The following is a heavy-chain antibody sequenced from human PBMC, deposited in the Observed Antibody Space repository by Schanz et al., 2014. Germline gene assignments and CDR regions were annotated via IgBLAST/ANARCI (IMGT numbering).Heavy chain of an antibody. Sequence: EVQLLESGGGLVQPGGSLRLSCAASGITFSSHSFNWARQAPGKGLEWISYITYNGGTIYYADSVKGRFTISRDNAKNSLYLEMNSLRAEDTSLYYCARDRRNADLDYWGQGTLVTVSS. CDR3: ARDRRNADLDY. CDR1: GITFSSHS. J-gene: IGHJ4*02. D-gene: IGHD1-1*01. CDR2: ITYNGGTI. V-gene: IGHV3-48*01.